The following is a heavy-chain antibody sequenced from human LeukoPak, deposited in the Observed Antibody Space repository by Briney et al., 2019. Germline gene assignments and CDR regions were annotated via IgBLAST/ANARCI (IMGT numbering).Heavy chain of an antibody. J-gene: IGHJ6*03. V-gene: IGHV3-23*01. D-gene: IGHD3-3*01. CDR3: AKDRSSRYDFWSGSFSHYYYYYMDV. CDR1: GFTFSSYA. CDR2: ISGRSA. Sequence: PGGSLRLSCEASGFTFSSYAMSWVRQAPGKGLEWVSAISGRSADYADSVKGRFSISIDNSKNTLYLQMNSLRAEDTAVYYCAKDRSSRYDFWSGSFSHYYYYYMDVWGKGATVTVSS.